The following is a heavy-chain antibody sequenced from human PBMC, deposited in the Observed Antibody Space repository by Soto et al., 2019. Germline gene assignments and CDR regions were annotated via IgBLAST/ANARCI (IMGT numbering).Heavy chain of an antibody. V-gene: IGHV3-21*01. Sequence: GGSLRLSCAASGFTFSSYSMNWVRQAPGKGLEWVSSISSSSSYIYYADSVKGRFTISRDNAKNSLYLQMNSLRAEDTAVYYCARVGSVQLERRRATLVNYMDVWGKGTTVTVSS. CDR3: ARVGSVQLERRRATLVNYMDV. CDR2: ISSSSSYI. J-gene: IGHJ6*03. CDR1: GFTFSSYS. D-gene: IGHD1-1*01.